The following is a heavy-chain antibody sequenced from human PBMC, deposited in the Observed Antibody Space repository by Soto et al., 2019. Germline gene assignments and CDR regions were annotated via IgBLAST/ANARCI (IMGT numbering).Heavy chain of an antibody. CDR3: ARDFRYGGHDAFDI. J-gene: IGHJ3*02. D-gene: IGHD4-17*01. CDR2: ISAYNGNT. CDR1: GYTFTSYG. Sequence: RASVKVSCKASGYTFTSYGISWVRQAPGQGLEWMGWISAYNGNTNYAQKLQGRVTMTTDTSTSTAYMELRSLRSDDTAVYYCARDFRYGGHDAFDIWGQGTMVTVSS. V-gene: IGHV1-18*01.